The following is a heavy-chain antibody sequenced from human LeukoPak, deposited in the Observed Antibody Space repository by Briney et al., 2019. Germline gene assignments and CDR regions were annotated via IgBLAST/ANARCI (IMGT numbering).Heavy chain of an antibody. V-gene: IGHV4-59*12. J-gene: IGHJ3*02. CDR1: GGSISSYY. D-gene: IGHD5-12*01. CDR2: IYYSGST. Sequence: SETLSLTCTVSGGSISSYYWSWIRQPPGKGLEWIGYIYYSGSTNYNPSLKSRVTISVDTSKNQFSLKLSSVTAADTAVYYCARYIVATIDAFDIWGQGTMVTVSS. CDR3: ARYIVATIDAFDI.